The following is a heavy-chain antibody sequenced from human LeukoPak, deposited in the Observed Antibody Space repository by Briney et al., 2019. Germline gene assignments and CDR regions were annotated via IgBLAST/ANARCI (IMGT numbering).Heavy chain of an antibody. D-gene: IGHD3-22*01. J-gene: IGHJ5*02. CDR1: GGSISGYY. CDR3: ARGYDSSGSWFDP. CDR2: IYYSGST. Sequence: SETLSLTCTVSGGSISGYYWSWIRQPPGKGLEWIGYIYYSGSTNYNPSLKSRVTISVDTSKNQFSLKLGSVTAADTAVYYCARGYDSSGSWFDPWGQGTLVTVSS. V-gene: IGHV4-59*01.